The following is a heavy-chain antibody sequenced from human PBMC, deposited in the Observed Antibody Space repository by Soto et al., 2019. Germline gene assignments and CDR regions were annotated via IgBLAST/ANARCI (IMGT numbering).Heavy chain of an antibody. V-gene: IGHV5-51*01. Sequence: GEALKISCKGSGYSFTSYWIGWVRQMPGKGLGWIGIIYPGDSDTRYSPSSQDQVTISAVKSISTAYLQWSILKASDTAMYYCARTYCSSTSCYFVHGMDVWGQGTTVTVSS. CDR2: IYPGDSDT. CDR1: GYSFTSYW. D-gene: IGHD2-2*01. CDR3: ARTYCSSTSCYFVHGMDV. J-gene: IGHJ6*02.